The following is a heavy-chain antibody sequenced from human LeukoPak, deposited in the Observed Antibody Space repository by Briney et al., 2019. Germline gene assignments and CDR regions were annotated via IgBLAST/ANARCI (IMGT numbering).Heavy chain of an antibody. V-gene: IGHV3-33*01. CDR3: AGVACTGNSCRPYHYYGMDV. CDR1: GFTFNTYG. Sequence: PGGSLRLSCAASGFTFNTYGMNWVRQAPGKGLEWVAVIWYDGSNKYYADTVKGRFTISRDNSKNTLYLQVNSLRAEDTAVYFCAGVACTGNSCRPYHYYGMDVWGQGTTVTVSS. D-gene: IGHD2-15*01. J-gene: IGHJ6*02. CDR2: IWYDGSNK.